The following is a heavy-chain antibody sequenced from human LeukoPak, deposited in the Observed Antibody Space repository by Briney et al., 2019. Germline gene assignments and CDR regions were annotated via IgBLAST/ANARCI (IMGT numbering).Heavy chain of an antibody. D-gene: IGHD3-22*01. CDR3: AREYYYDSSGYPLGY. Sequence: SETLSLTCTVSGGSISSYYWSWIRQPAGKGLEWIGRIYTSGSTNYNPSLKSRVTMSADTSKNQFSLKLSSVTAADTAVYYCAREYYYDSSGYPLGYWGQGTLVTVSS. CDR2: IYTSGST. J-gene: IGHJ4*02. V-gene: IGHV4-4*07. CDR1: GGSISSYY.